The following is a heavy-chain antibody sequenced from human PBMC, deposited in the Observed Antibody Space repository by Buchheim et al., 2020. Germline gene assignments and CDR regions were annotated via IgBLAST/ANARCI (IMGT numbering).Heavy chain of an antibody. CDR1: GFIFSSYW. D-gene: IGHD6-6*01. CDR3: AREAARGNWFDP. CDR2: IKQDGSEK. V-gene: IGHV3-7*01. Sequence: EVQLVESGGGLVQPGGSLRLSCAASGFIFSSYWMSWVRQAPGKGLEWVANIKQDGSEKYYADSVKGRFTISRDNTKNSLSLQMNSLRAEDTAVYYCAREAARGNWFDPWGQGTL. J-gene: IGHJ5*02.